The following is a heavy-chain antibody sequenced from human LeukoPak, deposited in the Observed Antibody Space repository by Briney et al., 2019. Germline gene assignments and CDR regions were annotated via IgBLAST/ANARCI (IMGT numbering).Heavy chain of an antibody. Sequence: ASVKVSCKASGYTFTSYYMHWVRQAPGQGLEWMGIINPSGGSTSYAQKFQGRVTMTRDMSTSTVYMELSSLRSEDTAVYYCAKDNQMLILNERWFDPWGQGTLVTVSS. CDR3: AKDNQMLILNERWFDP. D-gene: IGHD2-15*01. CDR1: GYTFTSYY. J-gene: IGHJ5*02. V-gene: IGHV1-46*01. CDR2: INPSGGST.